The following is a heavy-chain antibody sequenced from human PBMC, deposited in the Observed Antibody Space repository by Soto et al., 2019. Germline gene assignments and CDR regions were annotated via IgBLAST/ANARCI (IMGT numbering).Heavy chain of an antibody. V-gene: IGHV4-31*03. Sequence: QVQLQEAGPGLVKPSQTLSLTCTVSGGSISSGGYYWSWIRQHPGKGLEWIGYIYYSGSTYYNPSIKRRVTMSVATSKNTCSLKLSSATAADTAVYSCARDLRLGENYSGMDVWGQRTTVTVSS. D-gene: IGHD3-10*01. CDR3: ARDLRLGENYSGMDV. CDR1: GGSISSGGYY. CDR2: IYYSGST. J-gene: IGHJ6*02.